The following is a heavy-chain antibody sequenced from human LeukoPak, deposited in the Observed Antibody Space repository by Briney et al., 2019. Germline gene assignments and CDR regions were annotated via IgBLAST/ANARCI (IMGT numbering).Heavy chain of an antibody. CDR2: ISSSSSYI. Sequence: GGSLRLSCAASGFTFSSYSMNWVRQAPGKGLEWVSSISSSSSYIYYADSVKGRFTISRDNAKNSQYLQMNSLRAEDTAVYYCALELVGEYFQHWGQGTLVTVSS. V-gene: IGHV3-21*01. CDR1: GFTFSSYS. D-gene: IGHD1-26*01. CDR3: ALELVGEYFQH. J-gene: IGHJ1*01.